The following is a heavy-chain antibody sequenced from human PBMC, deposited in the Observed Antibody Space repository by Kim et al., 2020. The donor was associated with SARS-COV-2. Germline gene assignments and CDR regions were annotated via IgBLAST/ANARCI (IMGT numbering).Heavy chain of an antibody. Sequence: YADTVKCRLTISRDNSKNSLYLQMNSLRTEDTALYYWAKTTLGDWSPNDYWGQGTLVTVSS. D-gene: IGHD3-16*01. J-gene: IGHJ4*02. V-gene: IGHV3-43*01. CDR3: AKTTLGDWSPNDY.